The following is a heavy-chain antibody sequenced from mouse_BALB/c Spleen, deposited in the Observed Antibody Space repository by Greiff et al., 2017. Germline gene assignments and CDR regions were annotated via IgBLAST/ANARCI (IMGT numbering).Heavy chain of an antibody. CDR2: ISYSGST. V-gene: IGHV3-2*02. J-gene: IGHJ4*01. CDR3: ARGITTKAMDY. CDR1: GYSITSDYA. Sequence: EVQLQQSGPGLVKPSQSLSLTCTVTGYSITSDYAWNWIRQFPGNKLEWMGYISYSGSTSYNPSLKSRISITRDTSKNQFFLQLNSVTTEDTATYYCARGITTKAMDYWGQGTSVTVSS. D-gene: IGHD2-4*01.